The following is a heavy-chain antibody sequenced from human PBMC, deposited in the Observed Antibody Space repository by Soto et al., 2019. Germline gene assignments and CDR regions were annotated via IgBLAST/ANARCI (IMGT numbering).Heavy chain of an antibody. CDR3: ARRGQNYYGSGSDYYGMDV. CDR2: TYYSGST. Sequence: SETLSLTCTVSGCSIISYYWSWILQPPGKGLEWIGYTYYSGSTNYNPSLKSRVTISVDTSKNQFSLKLSSVTAADTAVYYCARRGQNYYGSGSDYYGMDVWGQGTTVTVS. D-gene: IGHD3-10*01. V-gene: IGHV4-59*08. J-gene: IGHJ6*02. CDR1: GCSIISYY.